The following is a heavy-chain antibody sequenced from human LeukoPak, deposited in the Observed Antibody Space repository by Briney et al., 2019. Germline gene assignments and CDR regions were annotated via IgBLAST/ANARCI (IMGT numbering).Heavy chain of an antibody. CDR1: SCSITTIDNRC. Sequence: SETLSLTCGVSSCSITTIDNRCFGRTRQPPGEGLAWIGSINRGGHTYYNPPLESRFTISVDASKNQFSLMVTSVTAADTAVYYCAGQRAWFGEWAFDYWGPGTLVTVSS. J-gene: IGHJ4*02. V-gene: IGHV4-39*01. CDR3: AGQRAWFGEWAFDY. D-gene: IGHD3-10*01. CDR2: INRGGHT.